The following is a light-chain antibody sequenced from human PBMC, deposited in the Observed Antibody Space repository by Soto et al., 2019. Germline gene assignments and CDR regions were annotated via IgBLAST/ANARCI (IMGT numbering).Light chain of an antibody. CDR3: QQYVNLPLT. J-gene: IGKJ4*01. CDR2: DAS. Sequence: DIRMTQSPSSLSASVRDRVTITCQASQDIKNYLNWYQQKPVKAPKLLIFDASKLETGVPSRFTGSGSGTHFTFTISSLQPEDFATYYCQQYVNLPLTFGGGTKVELK. V-gene: IGKV1-33*01. CDR1: QDIKNY.